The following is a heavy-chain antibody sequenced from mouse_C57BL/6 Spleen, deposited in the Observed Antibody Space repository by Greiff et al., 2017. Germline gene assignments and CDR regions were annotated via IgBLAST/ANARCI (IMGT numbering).Heavy chain of an antibody. Sequence: QVQLQQSGAELVKPGASVKISCKASGYAFSSYWMNWVKRRPGKGLEWIGQIYPGDGDTNYNGKFKGKATLTADKSSSTAYMQLSSLTSEDSAVYFCARSFYDYYWFAYWGQGTLVTVSA. CDR2: IYPGDGDT. CDR1: GYAFSSYW. D-gene: IGHD2-4*01. CDR3: ARSFYDYYWFAY. J-gene: IGHJ3*01. V-gene: IGHV1-80*01.